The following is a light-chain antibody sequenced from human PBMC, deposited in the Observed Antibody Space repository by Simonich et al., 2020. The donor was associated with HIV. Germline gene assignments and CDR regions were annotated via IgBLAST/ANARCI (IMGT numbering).Light chain of an antibody. CDR1: SSDVGSYNF. J-gene: IGLJ3*02. V-gene: IGLV2-14*02. CDR2: EGS. CDR3: TSYTSSSTWV. Sequence: QSALTQPASVSGSPGQSITISCTGTSSDVGSYNFVSWYHQHPGKAPKLMIYEGSKRPSGVSNRFSGSKSGNTASLTISGLQAEDEADYYCTSYTSSSTWVFGGGTKLTVL.